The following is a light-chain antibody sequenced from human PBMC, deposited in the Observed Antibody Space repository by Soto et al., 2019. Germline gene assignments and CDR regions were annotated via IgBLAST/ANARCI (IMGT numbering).Light chain of an antibody. CDR2: ATS. CDR3: QQYGSSPYT. Sequence: EIVLTQSPGTLSLSPGERATLSCRASQSVSRSYLAWYQQNPGQPRSLLIYATSSRATGIPDRFSGSGSGTDFTLTISRLEPEYFAVYYCQQYGSSPYTFGQGTKLEIK. CDR1: QSVSRSY. J-gene: IGKJ2*01. V-gene: IGKV3-20*01.